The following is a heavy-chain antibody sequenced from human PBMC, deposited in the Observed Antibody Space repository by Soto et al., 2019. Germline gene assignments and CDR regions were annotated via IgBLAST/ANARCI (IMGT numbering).Heavy chain of an antibody. Sequence: GGSLRLSCAASGFTFSSYEMNWVRQAPGKGLEWVSYISSSGSTIYYADSVKGRFTISRDNAKNSLYLQMNSLRAEDTAVYYCARRLRQDIVVVVAPNWYFDLWGRGTLVTVSS. CDR2: ISSSGSTI. CDR3: ARRLRQDIVVVVAPNWYFDL. D-gene: IGHD2-15*01. J-gene: IGHJ2*01. CDR1: GFTFSSYE. V-gene: IGHV3-48*03.